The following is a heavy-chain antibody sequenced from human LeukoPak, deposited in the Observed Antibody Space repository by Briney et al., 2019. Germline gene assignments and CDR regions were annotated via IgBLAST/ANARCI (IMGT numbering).Heavy chain of an antibody. J-gene: IGHJ4*02. Sequence: SSQALSLTCTVSGGSISSGDYFWSWIRQPPGKGLEWIGNIYYNGNTYYNPSLESRGTISVDTFKNQFSLKLNSVTAADTAVYYCTRDLWGLESWGEGTLVTVSS. D-gene: IGHD7-27*01. CDR2: IYYNGNT. V-gene: IGHV4-30-4*01. CDR3: TRDLWGLES. CDR1: GGSISSGDYF.